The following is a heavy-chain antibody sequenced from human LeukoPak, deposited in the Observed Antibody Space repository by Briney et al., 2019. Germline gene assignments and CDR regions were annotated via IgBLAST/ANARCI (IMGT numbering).Heavy chain of an antibody. CDR3: ATVTNIVVVPAAMQDWFDP. Sequence: ASVKVSCTVSGYTLTELSMHWVRQAPGKGLEWMGGFDPEDGETIYAQKFQGRVTMTEDTSTDTAYMELSSLRSEDTAVYYCATVTNIVVVPAAMQDWFDPLGPGNPGHRLL. J-gene: IGHJ5*02. D-gene: IGHD2-2*01. CDR2: FDPEDGET. V-gene: IGHV1-24*01. CDR1: GYTLTELS.